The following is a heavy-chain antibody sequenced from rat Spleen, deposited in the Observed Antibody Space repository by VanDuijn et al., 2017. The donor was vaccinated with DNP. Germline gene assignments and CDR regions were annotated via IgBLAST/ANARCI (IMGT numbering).Heavy chain of an antibody. CDR3: ARGVSMAGISPGY. Sequence: QVQLQQSGAELAKPGSSVKISCKASGYTFTSYYIRWIKQTTGQGLEYNGYINTGSGGTNYNEKFKGKATLTVDKTSSTAIMELSSLTPDESAVYYCARGVSMAGISPGYWGQVVTVTVSS. CDR1: GYTFTSYY. J-gene: IGHJ2*01. CDR2: INTGSGGT. D-gene: IGHD1-4*01. V-gene: IGHV1-43*01.